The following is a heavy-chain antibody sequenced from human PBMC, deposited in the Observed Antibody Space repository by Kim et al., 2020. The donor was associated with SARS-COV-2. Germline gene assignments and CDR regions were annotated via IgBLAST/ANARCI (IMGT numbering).Heavy chain of an antibody. J-gene: IGHJ3*02. D-gene: IGHD4-4*01. V-gene: IGHV3-30*02. Sequence: ADSVKGRFTISRDNSKNTLYLQMNSLRAEDTAVYYCASNSNFEGLNAFDIWGQGTMVTVSS. CDR3: ASNSNFEGLNAFDI.